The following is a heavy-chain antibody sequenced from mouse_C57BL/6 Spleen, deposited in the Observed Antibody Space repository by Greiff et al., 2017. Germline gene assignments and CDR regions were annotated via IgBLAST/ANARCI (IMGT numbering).Heavy chain of an antibody. CDR3: ARPGALAYYSKERYAMDY. Sequence: QVQLQQPGAELVRPGSSVKLSCKASGYTFTSYWMHWVKQRPIQGLEWIGNIDPSDSETHYNQKFKDKATLTVDKSSSTAYMQLSSLTSEDSAVYYCARPGALAYYSKERYAMDYWGQGTSVTVSS. V-gene: IGHV1-52*01. CDR1: GYTFTSYW. J-gene: IGHJ4*01. D-gene: IGHD2-5*01. CDR2: IDPSDSET.